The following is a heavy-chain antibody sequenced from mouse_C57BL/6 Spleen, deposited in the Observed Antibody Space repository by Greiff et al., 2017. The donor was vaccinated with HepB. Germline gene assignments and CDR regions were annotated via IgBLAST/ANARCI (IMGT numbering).Heavy chain of an antibody. CDR1: GYTFTDYN. D-gene: IGHD2-5*01. CDR2: INPNNGGT. V-gene: IGHV1-18*01. CDR3: ARRHSNYYAMDY. Sequence: VQLQQSGPELVKPGASVKIPCKASGYTFTDYNMDWVKQSHGKSLEWIGDINPNNGGTIYNQKFKGKATLTVDKSSSTAYMELRSLTSEDTAVYYCARRHSNYYAMDYWGQGTSVTVSS. J-gene: IGHJ4*01.